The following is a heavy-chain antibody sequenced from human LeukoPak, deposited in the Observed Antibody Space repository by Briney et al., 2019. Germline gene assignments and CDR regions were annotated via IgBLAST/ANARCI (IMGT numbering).Heavy chain of an antibody. CDR1: GGSISSSIYY. Sequence: SETLSLTCIVSGGSISSSIYYWAWVRQPPGKGLEWIGTVFYNGATQYSPSLRSRVTISIDTSTNQFSLKLTSVTAADTALYYCARGGLGSLDYWGQGTLVTVSS. CDR3: ARGGLGSLDY. V-gene: IGHV4-39*07. CDR2: VFYNGAT. J-gene: IGHJ4*02. D-gene: IGHD2-15*01.